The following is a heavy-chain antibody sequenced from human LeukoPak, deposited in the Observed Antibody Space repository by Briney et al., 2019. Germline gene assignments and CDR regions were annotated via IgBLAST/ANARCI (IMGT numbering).Heavy chain of an antibody. CDR1: GFTFSTYW. CDR2: IHPEGNEK. J-gene: IGHJ4*02. CDR3: ARGDDSSGDY. D-gene: IGHD2-15*01. Sequence: GGSLRLSCTASGFTFSTYWMSWVRQAPGEGLEWVANIHPEGNEKYHVDSVKGRFTISRDNAKNSLYLQMNSLRVEDTAVYYCARGDDSSGDYWGQGTLVTVSS. V-gene: IGHV3-7*04.